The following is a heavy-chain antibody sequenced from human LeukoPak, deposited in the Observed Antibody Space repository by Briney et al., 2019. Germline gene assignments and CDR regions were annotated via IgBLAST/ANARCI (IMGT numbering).Heavy chain of an antibody. J-gene: IGHJ5*02. CDR1: GGSISSYY. CDR3: ARANGQWLVSDNWFDP. D-gene: IGHD6-19*01. CDR2: IYYSGST. V-gene: IGHV4-59*01. Sequence: SETLSLTCTVSGGSISSYYWSWIRQPPGKGLEWIGYIYYSGSTNYNPSLKSRVTISVDTSKNQFSLNLSSVTAADTAVYYCARANGQWLVSDNWFDPWGQGTLVTVSS.